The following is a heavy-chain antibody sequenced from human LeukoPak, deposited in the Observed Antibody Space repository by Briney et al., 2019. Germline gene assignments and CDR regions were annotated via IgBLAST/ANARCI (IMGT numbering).Heavy chain of an antibody. CDR1: GFTFSSYA. Sequence: GGSLRLSCAASGFTFSSYAMHWARQAPGKGLEWVAVISYDGSNKYYADSVKGRFTISRDNSKNTLYLQMNSLRAEDTAVYYCARDESNFDYWGQGTLVTVSS. V-gene: IGHV3-30*04. CDR3: ARDESNFDY. D-gene: IGHD2/OR15-2a*01. J-gene: IGHJ4*02. CDR2: ISYDGSNK.